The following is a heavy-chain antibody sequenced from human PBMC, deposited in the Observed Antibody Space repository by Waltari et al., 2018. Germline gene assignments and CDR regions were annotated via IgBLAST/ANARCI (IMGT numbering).Heavy chain of an antibody. CDR1: GGSFSGYY. CDR2: INHSGRT. J-gene: IGHJ4*02. CDR3: ARAYCSSTSCPS. V-gene: IGHV4-34*01. D-gene: IGHD2-2*01. Sequence: QVQLQQWGAGLLKPSETLSLTCAVYGGSFSGYYWSWIRQPQGKGLEWIGEINHSGRTNYNPSLKSRVTISVDTSKNQFSLKLSSVTAADTAVYYCARAYCSSTSCPSWGQGTLVTVSS.